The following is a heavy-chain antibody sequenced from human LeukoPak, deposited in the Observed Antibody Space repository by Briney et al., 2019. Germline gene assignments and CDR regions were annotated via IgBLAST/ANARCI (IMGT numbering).Heavy chain of an antibody. V-gene: IGHV4-39*01. J-gene: IGHJ4*02. CDR3: ARHYCTGGPCYLDF. CDR2: IYYSGST. CDR1: GGSISSTNYY. Sequence: PSETLSLTCTVSGGSISSTNYYWSWLPQPPGQGLVWLPSIYYSGSTYSNPSLKRRVTTSVDTSKNQFSLRLSSVTAADTSVYYCARHYCTGGPCYLDFWGRGTLVTVSS. D-gene: IGHD2-8*02.